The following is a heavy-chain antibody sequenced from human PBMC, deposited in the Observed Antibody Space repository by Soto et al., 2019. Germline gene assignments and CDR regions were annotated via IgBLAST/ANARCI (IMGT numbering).Heavy chain of an antibody. D-gene: IGHD1-1*01. J-gene: IGHJ4*02. CDR3: ARSLFLASTGIEPFDF. V-gene: IGHV3-23*01. CDR2: ISGGGNDA. CDR1: GFTFSSYA. Sequence: EVQLLESGGGLVQPGGSLVLSCAASGFTFSSYAMSWVRQAPGKGLEWVSSISGGGNDAYYADSVKGRFTISRDNSRNTLYLQMNRLRADDTAVPYCARSLFLASTGIEPFDFWGQGTLVTVSS.